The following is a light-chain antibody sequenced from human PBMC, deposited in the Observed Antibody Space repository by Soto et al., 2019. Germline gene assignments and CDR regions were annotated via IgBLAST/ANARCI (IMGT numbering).Light chain of an antibody. J-gene: IGKJ1*01. Sequence: EIVMTQSPATLSLSPGERATLSCRASQSVTTFLAWYQQKPGQAPRLLIYDASDRATGIPARFSGSGSGTEFTLTISSLQSEDFACYYCQQYNTWQFGQGTKVDIK. V-gene: IGKV3-15*01. CDR1: QSVTTF. CDR2: DAS. CDR3: QQYNTWQ.